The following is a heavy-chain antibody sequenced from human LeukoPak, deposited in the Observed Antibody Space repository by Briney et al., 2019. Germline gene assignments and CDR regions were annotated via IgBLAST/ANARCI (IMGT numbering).Heavy chain of an antibody. CDR3: AKDPHYYDSSGCSQVY. CDR2: ISGSGGST. D-gene: IGHD3-22*01. V-gene: IGHV3-23*01. Sequence: GGSLRLSCAASGFTFSSYAMSWVRQAPGKGLEWVSAISGSGGSTYYADSVKGRFTISRDNSKNTLYLQMNSLRAEDTAVYYCAKDPHYYDSSGCSQVYWGQGTLVTVSS. J-gene: IGHJ4*02. CDR1: GFTFSSYA.